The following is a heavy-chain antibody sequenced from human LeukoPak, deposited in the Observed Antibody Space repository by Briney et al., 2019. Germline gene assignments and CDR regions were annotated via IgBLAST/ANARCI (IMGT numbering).Heavy chain of an antibody. V-gene: IGHV4-30-4*01. Sequence: PSETLSLTCTVSGGSISSGDYYWSWIRQPPGKGLEWIGYIYYSGSTYYNPSLTSRVTISVDTSKNQFSLKLSSVTAADTAVYYCARDRGSTWYGGFDYWGQGTLVTVSS. CDR1: GGSISSGDYY. CDR3: ARDRGSTWYGGFDY. J-gene: IGHJ4*02. D-gene: IGHD6-13*01. CDR2: IYYSGST.